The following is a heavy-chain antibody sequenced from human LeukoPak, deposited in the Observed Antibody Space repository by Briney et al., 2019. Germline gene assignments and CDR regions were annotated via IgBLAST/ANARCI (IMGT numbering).Heavy chain of an antibody. CDR1: GFTFNTYW. CDR2: INSDGSST. D-gene: IGHD3-22*01. CDR3: ARRRHAYYYDSSGHFDY. Sequence: GGSLRLSCAASGFTFNTYWMHWVRQTPGKGLVWVSRINSDGSSTNYADSVKGRFTISRDNAKNSLYLQMNSLRAEDTAVYYCARRRHAYYYDSSGHFDYWGQGTLVTVSS. J-gene: IGHJ4*02. V-gene: IGHV3-74*01.